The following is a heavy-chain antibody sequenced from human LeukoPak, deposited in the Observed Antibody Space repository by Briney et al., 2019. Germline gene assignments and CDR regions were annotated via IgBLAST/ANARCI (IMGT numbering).Heavy chain of an antibody. J-gene: IGHJ4*02. CDR2: IYYSGST. CDR1: GGSVSSGSYY. Sequence: SETLSLTCTVSGGSVSSGSYYWSWIRQPPGKGLEWIGSIYYSGSTYYNPSLKSRVTISVDTSKNQFSLKLSSVTAADTAVYYCARRERRGSKPWDYWGQGTLVTVSS. D-gene: IGHD5-12*01. CDR3: ARRERRGSKPWDY. V-gene: IGHV4-39*01.